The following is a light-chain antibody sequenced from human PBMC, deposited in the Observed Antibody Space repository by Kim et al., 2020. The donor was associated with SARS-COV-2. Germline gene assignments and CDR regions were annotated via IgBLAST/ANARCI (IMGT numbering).Light chain of an antibody. V-gene: IGLV1-47*01. CDR2: DND. CDR1: SSNIRVNV. J-gene: IGLJ2*01. Sequence: QSVLTQSPSASGTPGQRVTISCYGTSSNIRVNVVYWYQQFPGTAPNLLIFDNDQRPSGVPDRFSGSKSGTSASLAISGLRSEDEADYYCAAYDDSLNGPVFGGGTQLTVL. CDR3: AAYDDSLNGPV.